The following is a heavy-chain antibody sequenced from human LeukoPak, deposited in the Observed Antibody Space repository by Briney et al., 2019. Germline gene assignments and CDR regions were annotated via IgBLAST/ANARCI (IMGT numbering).Heavy chain of an antibody. J-gene: IGHJ6*03. Sequence: PSETLSLTCTVSGGSISSSSYYWGWIRQPPGKGLEWIGSIYYSGSTYYNPSLKSRVTISVDTSKNQFSLKLSSVTAADTAVYYCARDHHPYSSSSYYYYMDVWGKGTTVTVSS. CDR3: ARDHHPYSSSSYYYYMDV. CDR1: GGSISSSSYY. CDR2: IYYSGST. V-gene: IGHV4-39*07. D-gene: IGHD6-6*01.